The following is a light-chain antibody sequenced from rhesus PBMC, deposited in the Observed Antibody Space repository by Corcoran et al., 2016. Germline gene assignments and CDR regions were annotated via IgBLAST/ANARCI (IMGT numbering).Light chain of an antibody. Sequence: DIQMTQSPSSLSASVGDRVTITCRASQGISNWLAWYQQKPGKAPNLLNYKASRLQSGVPSRFIGSGAGTDFTLTISSLQPEDFATYDCQHYNSAPPWTFGQGTKVEIK. CDR1: QGISNW. CDR2: KAS. CDR3: QHYNSAPPWT. J-gene: IGKJ1*01. V-gene: IGKV1-21*01.